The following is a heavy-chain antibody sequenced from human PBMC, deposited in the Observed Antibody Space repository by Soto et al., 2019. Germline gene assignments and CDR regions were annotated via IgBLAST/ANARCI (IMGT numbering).Heavy chain of an antibody. CDR2: IIPIFGTA. V-gene: IGHV1-69*01. CDR1: GGTFSSYS. CDR3: ARDGGRHSGGIEY. D-gene: IGHD1-26*01. Sequence: QVQLVQSGAEVKKPGSSVKVSCKASGGTFSSYSINWVRQAPGQGLEWMGEIIPIFGTANYAQKFQGRVPITADESTSTAYMELSSLRSEDTAVYYCARDGGRHSGGIEYGGQGTLVTVSS. J-gene: IGHJ4*02.